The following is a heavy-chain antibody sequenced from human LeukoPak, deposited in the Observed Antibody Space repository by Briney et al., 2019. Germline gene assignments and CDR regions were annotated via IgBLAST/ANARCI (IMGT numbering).Heavy chain of an antibody. Sequence: ASVEVSCKASGYSFTSNYIHWVRQAPGQGLEWMGMIYPRDGSTSYAQKFQGRVTVTRDTSTSTVHMELSGLRSEDTAVYYCARDQEAFDYWGQGTLVTVSS. J-gene: IGHJ4*02. V-gene: IGHV1-46*01. CDR2: IYPRDGST. CDR3: ARDQEAFDY. CDR1: GYSFTSNY.